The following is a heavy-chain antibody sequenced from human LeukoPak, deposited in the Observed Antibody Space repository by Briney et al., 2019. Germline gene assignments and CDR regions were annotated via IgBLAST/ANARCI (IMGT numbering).Heavy chain of an antibody. CDR1: GFTVSSNY. CDR2: IYSGGST. D-gene: IGHD1-26*01. V-gene: IGHV3-53*01. J-gene: IGHJ4*02. Sequence: GGSLRLSCAASGFTVSSNYMSWVRQAPGKGLEWVSVIYSGGSTYYADSVKGRFTISRDNAKNSLYLQMNSLRAEDTAVYYCASYPRVGATYWGQGTLVTVSS. CDR3: ASYPRVGATY.